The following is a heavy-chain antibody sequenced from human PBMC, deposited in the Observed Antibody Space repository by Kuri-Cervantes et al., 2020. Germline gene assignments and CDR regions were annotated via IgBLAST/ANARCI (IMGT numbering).Heavy chain of an antibody. D-gene: IGHD6-19*01. J-gene: IGHJ3*02. CDR3: ASSAEQWLVHRDAFDT. CDR2: IYTSGST. CDR1: GGSISNYY. V-gene: IGHV4-4*07. Sequence: SETLSLTCTVFGGSISNYYWSWIRQPAGKGLEWIGRIYTSGSTNYNPSLKSRVTISVDTSKNQFSLKLSSVTAADTAVYYCASSAEQWLVHRDAFDTWGQGTMVTVSS.